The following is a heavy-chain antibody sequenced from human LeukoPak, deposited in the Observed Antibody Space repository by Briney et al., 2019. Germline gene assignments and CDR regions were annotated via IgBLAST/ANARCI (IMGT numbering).Heavy chain of an antibody. CDR1: GGSFSGYY. V-gene: IGHV4-59*01. CDR3: ARVGYSSGWPGRFDP. CDR2: IYYSGST. Sequence: SETLSLTCAVYGGSFSGYYWSWIRQPPGKGLEWIGYIYYSGSTNYNPSLKSRVTISVDTSKNQFSLKLSSVTAADTAVYYCARVGYSSGWPGRFDPWGQGTLVTVSS. D-gene: IGHD6-19*01. J-gene: IGHJ5*02.